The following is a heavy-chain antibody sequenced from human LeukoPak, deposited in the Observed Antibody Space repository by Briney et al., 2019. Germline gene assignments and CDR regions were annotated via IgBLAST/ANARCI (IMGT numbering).Heavy chain of an antibody. CDR2: IYHSGST. J-gene: IGHJ4*02. CDR3: ARGSPALLGY. CDR1: GGSISSGGYY. Sequence: PSETLSLTCTVSGGSISSGGYYWSWLRQPPGKGLEWIGYIYHSGSTYYNPSLKSRVTISVDRSKNQFSLKLSSVTAADTAVYYCARGSPALLGYWGQGTLVTVSS. V-gene: IGHV4-30-2*01. D-gene: IGHD3-16*01.